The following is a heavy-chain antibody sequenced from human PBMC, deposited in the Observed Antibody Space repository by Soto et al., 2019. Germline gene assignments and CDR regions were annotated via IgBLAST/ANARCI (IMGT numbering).Heavy chain of an antibody. Sequence: ASVKVSCKASGYTFTSYGISWVRQAPGQGLEWMGWISAYNGNTNYAQKLQGRVTMTTDTSTSTAYMELRSLRSDDTAVYYCARDLQPSSDDYGDYVFSYYYYMDVWGKGTTVTVSS. CDR1: GYTFTSYG. J-gene: IGHJ6*03. V-gene: IGHV1-18*01. CDR2: ISAYNGNT. D-gene: IGHD4-17*01. CDR3: ARDLQPSSDDYGDYVFSYYYYMDV.